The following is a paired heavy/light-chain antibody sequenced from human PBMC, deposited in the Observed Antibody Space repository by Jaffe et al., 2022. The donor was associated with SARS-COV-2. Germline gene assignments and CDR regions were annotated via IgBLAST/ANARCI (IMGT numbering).Light chain of an antibody. CDR3: CSYAGSYTLI. CDR2: DVS. CDR1: SSDVGGYNY. Sequence: QSALTQPRSVSGSPGQSVTISCTGTSSDVGGYNYVTWYQQHPGKAPKRMIYDVSKRPSGVPDRFSGSKSGNTASLTISGLQAEDEGDYYCCSYAGSYTLIFGGGTKLTVL. V-gene: IGLV2-11*01. J-gene: IGLJ2*01.
Heavy chain of an antibody. CDR2: IRVKAYGEST. CDR1: GFTFGDYP. D-gene: IGHD3-22*01. CDR3: TRALGTMIVAVSDY. J-gene: IGHJ4*02. V-gene: IGHV3-49*03. Sequence: EVQVVESGGGLVQPGRSLRLSCTASGFTFGDYPISWFRQAPGKGLEWVGFIRVKAYGESTEFAASVKGRFSLSRDDSERIAYLQMNTLKTEDTAVYYCTRALGTMIVAVSDYWGQGALVTVSS.